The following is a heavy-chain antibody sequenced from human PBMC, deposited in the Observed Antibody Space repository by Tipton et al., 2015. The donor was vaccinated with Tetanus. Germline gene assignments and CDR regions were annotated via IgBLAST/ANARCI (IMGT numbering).Heavy chain of an antibody. CDR3: ARLTTPFNTFDL. V-gene: IGHV4-59*07. CDR2: ISYTGST. J-gene: IGHJ3*01. Sequence: TLSLTCSVSGGSLSTYFWTWIRQPPGKGLEWVGYISYTGSTNYNPSLKSRLSISLNTSHNQISLKLMSPAATDTAVYYCARLTTPFNTFDLWGQGRLVTVSS. CDR1: GGSLSTYF. D-gene: IGHD1-1*01.